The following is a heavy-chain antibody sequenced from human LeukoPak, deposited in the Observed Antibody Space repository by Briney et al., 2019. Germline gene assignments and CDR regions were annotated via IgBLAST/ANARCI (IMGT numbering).Heavy chain of an antibody. CDR2: ISRGGSHI. D-gene: IGHD1-14*01. Sequence: GGSLRLSCTASGLTFSDYYMNWIRQAPGKGLEWLSFISRGGSHIYYADSMKGRFTISRDNAKNSLYLQMNSLRVEDTAMYYCVITAGPPTDHWGQGALVTVSS. CDR3: VITAGPPTDH. CDR1: GLTFSDYY. V-gene: IGHV3-11*04. J-gene: IGHJ4*01.